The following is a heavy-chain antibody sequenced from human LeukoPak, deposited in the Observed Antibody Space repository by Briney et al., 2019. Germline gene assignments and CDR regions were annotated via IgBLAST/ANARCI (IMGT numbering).Heavy chain of an antibody. Sequence: PGGSLRLSCAASGFTFGSYWMHWVRHAPGKGLVWVSRINTDGSSTTYADSVKGRFTISRDNAKNTLYLQMNSLRAEDTAVYYCAITTMVTFDYWGQGTLVTVSS. D-gene: IGHD5-18*01. CDR1: GFTFGSYW. CDR2: INTDGSST. V-gene: IGHV3-74*01. CDR3: AITTMVTFDY. J-gene: IGHJ4*02.